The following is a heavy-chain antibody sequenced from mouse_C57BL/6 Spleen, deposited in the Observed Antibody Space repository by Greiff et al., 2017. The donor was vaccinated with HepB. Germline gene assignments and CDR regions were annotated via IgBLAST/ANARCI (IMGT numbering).Heavy chain of an antibody. D-gene: IGHD2-4*01. CDR2: IDPSDSET. J-gene: IGHJ4*01. Sequence: VQLQQPGAELVRPGSSVKLSCKASGYTFTSYWMHWVKQRPIQGLEWIGNIDPSDSETHYNQKFKDKATLTVDKSSSTAYMQLSSLTSEDSAVYYCARNYDYDGDYYAMDYWGQGTSVTVSS. CDR3: ARNYDYDGDYYAMDY. CDR1: GYTFTSYW. V-gene: IGHV1-52*01.